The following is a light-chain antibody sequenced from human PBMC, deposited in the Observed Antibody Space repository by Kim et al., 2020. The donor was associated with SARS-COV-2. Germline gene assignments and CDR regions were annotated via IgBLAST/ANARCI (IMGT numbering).Light chain of an antibody. CDR2: GKN. V-gene: IGLV3-19*01. CDR3: NSRDTSGNHLVV. Sequence: SSELTQDPAVSVALGQTVSITCRGDSLKIYYATWYQQKPGQAPVLVIYGKNNRPSGIPDRFSGSSSVNTASLTITGAQAEDEADYYFNSRDTSGNHLVVFGGGTQLTVL. CDR1: SLKIYY. J-gene: IGLJ2*01.